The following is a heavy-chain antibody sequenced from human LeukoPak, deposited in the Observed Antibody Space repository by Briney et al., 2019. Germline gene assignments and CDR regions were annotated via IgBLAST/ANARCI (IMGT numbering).Heavy chain of an antibody. CDR1: GGSFSGYY. V-gene: IGHV4-34*01. J-gene: IGHJ4*02. D-gene: IGHD3-10*01. CDR2: INHSGST. Sequence: SETLSLTCAVYGGSFSGYYWSWIRQPPGKGLEWIGKINHSGSTNYNPSLKSRVTISVDTSKNQFSLKLSSVTAADTAVYYCARGNTMVRGVIKKFDYWGQGTLVTVSS. CDR3: ARGNTMVRGVIKKFDY.